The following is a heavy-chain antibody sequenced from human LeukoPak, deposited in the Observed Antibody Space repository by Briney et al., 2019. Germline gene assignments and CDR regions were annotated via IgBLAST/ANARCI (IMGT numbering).Heavy chain of an antibody. J-gene: IGHJ4*02. CDR1: GGSISSYY. Sequence: SETLSLTCTVSGGSISSYYWSWIRQPPGKGLEWIGYIYYSGSTNYNPSLKSRVTTSVDTSKNQFSLKLSSVTAADTAVYYCARDSPPAYCRSGSCYFDYWGQGTLVTVSS. CDR3: ARDSPPAYCRSGSCYFDY. V-gene: IGHV4-59*01. D-gene: IGHD2-15*01. CDR2: IYYSGST.